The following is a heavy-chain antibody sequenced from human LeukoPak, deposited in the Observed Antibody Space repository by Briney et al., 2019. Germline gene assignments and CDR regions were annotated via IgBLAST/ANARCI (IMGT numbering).Heavy chain of an antibody. CDR2: IIPIFGTA. CDR3: ARVFARGGEISGSYYYY. CDR1: GGTFSSYA. J-gene: IGHJ4*02. D-gene: IGHD3-10*01. V-gene: IGHV1-69*05. Sequence: SVKVSCKASGGTFSSYAISWVRQAPGQGLEWMGRIIPIFGTANYAQKFQGRVTITTDESTSTAYMELSSLISEDTAVYYCARVFARGGEISGSYYYYWGQGTLVTVSS.